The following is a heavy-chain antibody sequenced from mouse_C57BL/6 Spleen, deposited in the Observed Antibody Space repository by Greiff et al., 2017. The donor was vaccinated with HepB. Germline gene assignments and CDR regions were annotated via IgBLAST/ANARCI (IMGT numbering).Heavy chain of an antibody. J-gene: IGHJ4*01. CDR2: INPSSGYT. CDR1: GYTFTSYT. Sequence: VQLQQSGAELARPGASVKMSCKASGYTFTSYTMHWVKQRPGQGLEWIGYINPSSGYTKYNQKFKDKATLTADKSSSTAYMQMSSLTSEASAVYYRARGDYGNSYYYAMDYWGQGTSVTVSS. V-gene: IGHV1-4*01. CDR3: ARGDYGNSYYYAMDY. D-gene: IGHD1-1*01.